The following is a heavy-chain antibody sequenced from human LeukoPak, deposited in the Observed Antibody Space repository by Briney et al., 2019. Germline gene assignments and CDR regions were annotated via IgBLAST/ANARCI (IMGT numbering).Heavy chain of an antibody. Sequence: SETLSLTCAVSGGSFSSYYWSWIRQPPGKGLEWIAEINHSGSTNYNPSLKSRVTISVDTSKNQSSLKLSSVTAADTAVYYCARPNGSGNYYSALDYWGQGTLVTVSS. D-gene: IGHD3-10*01. CDR2: INHSGST. CDR3: ARPNGSGNYYSALDY. CDR1: GGSFSSYY. J-gene: IGHJ4*02. V-gene: IGHV4-34*01.